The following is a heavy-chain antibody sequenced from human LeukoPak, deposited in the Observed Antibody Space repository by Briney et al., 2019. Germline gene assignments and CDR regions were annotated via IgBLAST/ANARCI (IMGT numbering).Heavy chain of an antibody. D-gene: IGHD2-2*01. CDR2: IHYSGST. Sequence: SETLSLTCSVSGASISSHYWSWIRQPPGKGLEWIGYIHYSGSTNCNPSLKSRVTISLDTSKNQFSLKLTSVTAADTAVYYCISRRDCTSTSCYVASDFDYWGQGTLVTVSS. CDR1: GASISSHY. V-gene: IGHV4-59*11. J-gene: IGHJ4*02. CDR3: ISRRDCTSTSCYVASDFDY.